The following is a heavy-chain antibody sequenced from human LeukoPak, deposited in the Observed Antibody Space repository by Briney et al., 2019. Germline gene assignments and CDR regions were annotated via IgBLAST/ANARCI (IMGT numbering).Heavy chain of an antibody. D-gene: IGHD2-15*01. Sequence: ASVKVSRKASGYTFTGYYMHWVRQAPGQGLEWMGWINPNSGGTNYAQKFQGRVTMTRDTSISTAYMELSRLRSDDTAVYYCARGILPPAYYYMDVWGKGTTATVSS. CDR3: ARGILPPAYYYMDV. CDR1: GYTFTGYY. V-gene: IGHV1-2*02. J-gene: IGHJ6*03. CDR2: INPNSGGT.